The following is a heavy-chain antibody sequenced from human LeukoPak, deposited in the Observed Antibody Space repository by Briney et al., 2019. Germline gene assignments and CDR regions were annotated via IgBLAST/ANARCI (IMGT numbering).Heavy chain of an antibody. J-gene: IGHJ6*02. CDR1: GFTVSSNY. D-gene: IGHD3-9*01. V-gene: IGHV3-53*01. CDR2: IYSGGST. Sequence: GGSLRLSCAASGFTVSSNYMSWVRQAPGKGLEWGSVIYSGGSTYYADSVKGRFTISRDNSKNTLYLQMNSLRAEDSAVYYCASPIRDHILTGGVYYYGMDVWGQGTTVTVSS. CDR3: ASPIRDHILTGGVYYYGMDV.